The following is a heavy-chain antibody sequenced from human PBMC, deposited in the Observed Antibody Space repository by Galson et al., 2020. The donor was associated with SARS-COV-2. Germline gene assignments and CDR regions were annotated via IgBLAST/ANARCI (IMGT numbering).Heavy chain of an antibody. J-gene: IGHJ5*02. D-gene: IGHD6-13*01. CDR3: ARDAASSWYNWFDH. CDR2: IYYSGST. V-gene: IGHV4-59*13. Sequence: SETLSLTCTVSGGSISSYYWSWIRQPPGKGLEWIGYIYYSGSTNYNPSLKSRVTISVDTSKNQFSLKLSSVTAADTAVYYCARDAASSWYNWFDHWGQGTLVTVSS. CDR1: GGSISSYY.